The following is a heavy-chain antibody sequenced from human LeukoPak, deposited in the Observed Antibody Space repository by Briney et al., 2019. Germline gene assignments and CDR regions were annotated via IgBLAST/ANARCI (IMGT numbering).Heavy chain of an antibody. Sequence: SETLSLTCTVSGGSISNYHWSWIRRPPGKGLEWIGYIYYSGSTNYNPSLKSRVTISVDTSRNQLSLQLSSVTAADTAVYYCARHLGGWLIDYWGQGTLVTVSS. CDR1: GGSISNYH. CDR2: IYYSGST. CDR3: ARHLGGWLIDY. V-gene: IGHV4-59*08. D-gene: IGHD6-19*01. J-gene: IGHJ4*02.